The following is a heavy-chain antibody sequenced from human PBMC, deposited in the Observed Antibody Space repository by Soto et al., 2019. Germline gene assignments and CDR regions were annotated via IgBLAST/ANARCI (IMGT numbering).Heavy chain of an antibody. V-gene: IGHV3-23*01. CDR3: AKVLPPTGSSWYGPAWGFFDY. D-gene: IGHD6-13*01. J-gene: IGHJ4*02. CDR1: GFTFSSYA. Sequence: GGSLRLSCAASGFTFSSYAMSWVRQAPGKGLEWVSAISGSGGSTYYADSVKGRFTISRDNSKNTLYLQMNSLRAEDTAVYYCAKVLPPTGSSWYGPAWGFFDYWGQGTLFTVPS. CDR2: ISGSGGST.